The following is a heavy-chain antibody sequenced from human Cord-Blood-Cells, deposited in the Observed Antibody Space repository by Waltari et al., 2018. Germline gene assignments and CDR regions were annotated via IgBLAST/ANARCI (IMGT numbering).Heavy chain of an antibody. CDR2: IKQDGSEK. J-gene: IGHJ4*02. D-gene: IGHD6-19*01. CDR1: GFTFRSYW. Sequence: EVQLVESGGGLVQPGGSLRLSCAASGFTFRSYWMSWVRQAPGKGLEGVANIKQDGSEKYYVDSVKGRFTISRDNAKNSLYLQMNSLRAEDTAVYYCARDSSGWYKGFDYWGQGTLVTVSS. V-gene: IGHV3-7*01. CDR3: ARDSSGWYKGFDY.